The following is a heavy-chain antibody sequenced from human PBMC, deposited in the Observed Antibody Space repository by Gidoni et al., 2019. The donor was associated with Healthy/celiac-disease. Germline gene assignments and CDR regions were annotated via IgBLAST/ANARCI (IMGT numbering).Heavy chain of an antibody. CDR2: IIPIFGTA. J-gene: IGHJ4*02. CDR3: GGGGKWLVPDY. CDR1: GGTFSSYA. Sequence: QVQLVQSGAEVKKPGSSVKVSCKASGGTFSSYAISWVRQAPGQGLEWMGGIIPIFGTANYAQKFRGRVTITADKSTRTAYMGRSSLRSEDTAVYYWGGGGKWLVPDYWGQGTLVTVSS. V-gene: IGHV1-69*06. D-gene: IGHD6-19*01.